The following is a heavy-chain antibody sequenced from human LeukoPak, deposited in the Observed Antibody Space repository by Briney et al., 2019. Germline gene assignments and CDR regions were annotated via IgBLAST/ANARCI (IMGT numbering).Heavy chain of an antibody. CDR1: GFTFSSYS. J-gene: IGHJ4*02. CDR2: ISSSSSYI. V-gene: IGHV3-21*01. D-gene: IGHD2-21*01. Sequence: GGSLRLSCAASGFTFSSYSMNWVRQAPGKGLEWVSSISSSSSYIYYADSVKGRFTISRDNAENSLYLQMNSLRAEDTAVYYCARDKGIGFDYWGQGTLVTVSS. CDR3: ARDKGIGFDY.